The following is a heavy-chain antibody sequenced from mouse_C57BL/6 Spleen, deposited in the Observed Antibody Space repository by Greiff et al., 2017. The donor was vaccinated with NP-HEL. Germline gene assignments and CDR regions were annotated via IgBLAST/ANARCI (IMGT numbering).Heavy chain of an antibody. D-gene: IGHD2-5*01. CDR3: ARWAPNSNYWYFDV. Sequence: QVQLQQPGAELVRPGSSVKLSCKASGYTFTSYWMHWVKQRPIQGLEWIGNIDPSDSETHYNQKFKDKATLTVDKSSSTAYMQLSSLTSEDSAVYYCARWAPNSNYWYFDVWGTGTTVTVSS. CDR2: IDPSDSET. J-gene: IGHJ1*03. V-gene: IGHV1-52*01. CDR1: GYTFTSYW.